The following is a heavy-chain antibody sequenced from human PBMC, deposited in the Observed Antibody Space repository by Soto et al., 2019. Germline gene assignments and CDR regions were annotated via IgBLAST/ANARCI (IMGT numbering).Heavy chain of an antibody. J-gene: IGHJ6*02. CDR2: INHSGST. D-gene: IGHD3-10*01. V-gene: IGHV4-34*01. CDR3: ARGLLGDYSMDV. CDR1: GGSFSGYY. Sequence: SETLSLTCAAYGGSFSGYYWSWIRQPPGKGLEWIGEINHSGSTNYNPSLKSRVTISVDTSKNQFSLKLSSVTAADTAVYYCARGLLGDYSMDVWGQGTTVTVSS.